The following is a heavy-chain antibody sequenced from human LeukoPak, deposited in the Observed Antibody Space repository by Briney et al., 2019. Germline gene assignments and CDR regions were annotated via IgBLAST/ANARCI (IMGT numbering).Heavy chain of an antibody. J-gene: IGHJ4*02. Sequence: PGGSLRLSCAASGFTFSSYAMHWVRQALGKGLEYVSAISSNGGSTYYANSVKGRFTISRDNSKNTLYLQMGSLRAEDMAVYYCARVYYDSSGYPDYWGQGTLVTVSS. CDR1: GFTFSSYA. CDR2: ISSNGGST. D-gene: IGHD3-22*01. CDR3: ARVYYDSSGYPDY. V-gene: IGHV3-64*01.